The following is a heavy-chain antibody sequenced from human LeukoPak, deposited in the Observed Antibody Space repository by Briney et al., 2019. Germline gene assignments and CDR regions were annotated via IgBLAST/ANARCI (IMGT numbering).Heavy chain of an antibody. D-gene: IGHD6-19*01. Sequence: KPSETLSLTCTVSGGSISSYYRSWIRQPPGKGLEWIGYIYYSESTNYNPPLKSRVTISVDTSKNQFSLKLSSVTAADTAVYYCARLKQAGPLWDWGQGTLVTVSS. CDR3: ARLKQAGPLWD. CDR2: IYYSEST. J-gene: IGHJ4*02. V-gene: IGHV4-59*08. CDR1: GGSISSYY.